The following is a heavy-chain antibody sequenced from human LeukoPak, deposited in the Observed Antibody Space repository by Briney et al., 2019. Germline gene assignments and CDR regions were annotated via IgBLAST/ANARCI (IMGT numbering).Heavy chain of an antibody. CDR3: TQNLVAAAGDH. D-gene: IGHD6-13*01. CDR1: GFTFSSYW. CDR2: IKPDGSVG. V-gene: IGHV3-7*01. Sequence: GGSLRLSCAASGFTFSSYWMTWVRQAPGKGLERVANIKPDGSVGYYVDSVRGRFIISRDNAGNSLYLQMNSLRVEDTAVYYCTQNLVAAAGDHWGQGTLLIVSS. J-gene: IGHJ4*02.